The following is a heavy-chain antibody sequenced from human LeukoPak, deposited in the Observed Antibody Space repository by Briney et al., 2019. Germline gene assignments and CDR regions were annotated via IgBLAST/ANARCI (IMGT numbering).Heavy chain of an antibody. CDR1: GFSINDHF. CDR3: ARVPGGYDTLYDY. Sequence: PGGSLRLSCAASGFSINDHFMSWVRQAPGKAPEWVSYITPEKTVHYLDSVKGRFTISRDNAKNSLYLQMNSLRAEDTAVYYCARVPGGYDTLYDYWGQGTLVTVSS. D-gene: IGHD5-12*01. CDR2: ITPEKTV. V-gene: IGHV3-11*01. J-gene: IGHJ4*02.